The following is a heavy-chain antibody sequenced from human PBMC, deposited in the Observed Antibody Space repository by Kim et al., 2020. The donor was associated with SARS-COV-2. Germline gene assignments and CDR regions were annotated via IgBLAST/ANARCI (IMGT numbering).Heavy chain of an antibody. V-gene: IGHV4-4*02. D-gene: IGHD3-9*01. CDR2: IYHSGST. Sequence: SETLSLTCAVSGGSISSSNWWSWVRQPPGKGLEWIGEIYHSGSTNYNPSLKSRVTISVDKSKNQFSLKLSSVTAADTAVYYCARGYDILTATPPRGMDVWGQGTTVTVSS. CDR3: ARGYDILTATPPRGMDV. CDR1: GGSISSSNW. J-gene: IGHJ6*02.